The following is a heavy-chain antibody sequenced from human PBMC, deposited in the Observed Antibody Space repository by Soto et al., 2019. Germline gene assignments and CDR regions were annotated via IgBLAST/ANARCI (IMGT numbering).Heavy chain of an antibody. J-gene: IGHJ3*02. CDR2: VTADGGT. V-gene: IGHV3-23*01. CDR3: APHVSCSGGSCQYDAFAI. CDR1: GFTVSSHA. D-gene: IGHD2-15*01. Sequence: EVQVLESGGGLVQPGGSVRLSCEGSGFTVSSHAMTWIRQAPGKGPEWVSTVTADGGTYYADSVKGRFAMSGDTSENTLYLQMNSLGAEDTAAYYCAPHVSCSGGSCQYDAFAIRGQGTMVTVSS.